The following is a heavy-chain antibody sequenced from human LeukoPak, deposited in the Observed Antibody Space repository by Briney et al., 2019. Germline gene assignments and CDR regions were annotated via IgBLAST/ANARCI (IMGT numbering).Heavy chain of an antibody. CDR2: INHSGST. CDR1: GGSFSGYY. D-gene: IGHD5-24*01. CDR3: AREMATIGWFDS. V-gene: IGHV4-34*01. Sequence: SETLSLTCAVYGGSFSGYYWSWIRQPPGKGLEWIGEINHSGSTNYNPSLKSRVTISVDTSKNQFSLKLSSVTAADTAVYYCAREMATIGWFDSWGQGTLVTVSS. J-gene: IGHJ5*01.